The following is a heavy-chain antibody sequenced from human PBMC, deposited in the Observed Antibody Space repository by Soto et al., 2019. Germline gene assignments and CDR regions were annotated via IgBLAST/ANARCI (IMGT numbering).Heavy chain of an antibody. CDR1: GFSFSHAW. V-gene: IGHV3-15*01. CDR3: VILRVSGWLDY. D-gene: IGHD6-19*01. J-gene: IGHJ4*02. CDR2: IKSTIDAGTI. Sequence: GGSLRLSCAAYGFSFSHAWMSWVRQAPGKGLEWVGRIKSTIDAGTIDYAAPVKGRVTISRDDSKDTLYLQMNSLKIEDTAMYYCVILRVSGWLDYWCQGVLGTVSS.